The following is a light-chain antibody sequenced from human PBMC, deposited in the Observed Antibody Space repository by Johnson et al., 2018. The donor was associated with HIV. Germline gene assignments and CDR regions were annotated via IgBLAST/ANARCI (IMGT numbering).Light chain of an antibody. CDR3: GTWGGV. V-gene: IGLV1-51*01. Sequence: TQPPSVSAAPGQKVTISCSGSSSNIGNSYVSWYQQLPGTAPKLLIYDNNKRPSGIPDRFSGSKSGTSATLGITGLQTGDEADYYCGTWGGVFGPGTKVTVL. CDR1: SSNIGNSY. CDR2: DNN. J-gene: IGLJ1*01.